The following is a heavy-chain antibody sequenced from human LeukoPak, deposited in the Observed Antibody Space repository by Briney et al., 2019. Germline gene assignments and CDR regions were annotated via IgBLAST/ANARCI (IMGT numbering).Heavy chain of an antibody. CDR3: ARAPPVNFFDY. Sequence: GGSLRLSCAASGFTFSSYGMNWVRQAPGKGLEWVSYISSSSSTIYYADSVKGRFTISRDNAKNSLYLQMNSLRAEDTAVYYCARAPPVNFFDYWGQGTLVTVSS. CDR1: GFTFSSYG. CDR2: ISSSSSTI. D-gene: IGHD4-17*01. V-gene: IGHV3-48*01. J-gene: IGHJ4*02.